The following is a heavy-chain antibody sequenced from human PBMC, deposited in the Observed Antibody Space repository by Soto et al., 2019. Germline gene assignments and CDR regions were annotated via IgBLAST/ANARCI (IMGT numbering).Heavy chain of an antibody. CDR3: ANRGGGRGYSGYDFSD. CDR2: INHSGST. CDR1: GGSFSGYY. Sequence: SETLSLTCAVYGGSFSGYYWSWIRQPPGKGLEWIGEINHSGSTNYNPSLKSRVTISVDTSKNQFSLKLSSVTAADTAVYYCANRGGGRGYSGYDFSDWGQGTLVTAPQ. V-gene: IGHV4-34*01. J-gene: IGHJ4*02. D-gene: IGHD5-12*01.